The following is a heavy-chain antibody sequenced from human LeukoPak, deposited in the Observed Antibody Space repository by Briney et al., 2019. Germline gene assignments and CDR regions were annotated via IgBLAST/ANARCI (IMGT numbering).Heavy chain of an antibody. D-gene: IGHD1-7*01. CDR2: INTNTGNP. Sequence: ASVKVSCKASGYTFTSYAMNWVRQAPGQGLEWMGWINTNTGNPTYAQGFTGRFVFSLDTSVSTAYLQISSLKAEDTAVYYCARGEYHWNFPGAFDIWGQGTMVTVSS. J-gene: IGHJ3*02. V-gene: IGHV7-4-1*02. CDR3: ARGEYHWNFPGAFDI. CDR1: GYTFTSYA.